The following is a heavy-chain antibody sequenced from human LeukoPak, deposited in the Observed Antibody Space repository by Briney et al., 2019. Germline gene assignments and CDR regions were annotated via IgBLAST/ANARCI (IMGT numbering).Heavy chain of an antibody. CDR3: ARVYSSGWSY. CDR2: ISSSGSTI. J-gene: IGHJ4*02. Sequence: GGSPRLSCAASGFIFSAYEMNWVRQAPGKGLEWVSYISSSGSTIYYADSVKGRFTISRDNAKKSLYLQMNSLRAEDTAVYYCARVYSSGWSYWGQGTLVTVSS. V-gene: IGHV3-48*03. CDR1: GFIFSAYE. D-gene: IGHD6-19*01.